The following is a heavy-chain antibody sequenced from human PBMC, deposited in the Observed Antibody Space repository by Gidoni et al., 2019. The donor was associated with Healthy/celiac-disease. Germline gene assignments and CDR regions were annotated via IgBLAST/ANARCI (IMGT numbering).Heavy chain of an antibody. Sequence: EVQLVESGGGLVQPGGCLRLSCSASGFTFSSYAMHWVRQSPGKGLEYVSAISSNGGSTYYADYVKGRFTIPRDNSKNMLYLQMSSRRAEDTAVYYCVKAQRADYGDYVGTFDDWGQGTLVTVSS. CDR3: VKAQRADYGDYVGTFDD. D-gene: IGHD4-17*01. J-gene: IGHJ4*02. V-gene: IGHV3-64D*06. CDR1: GFTFSSYA. CDR2: ISSNGGST.